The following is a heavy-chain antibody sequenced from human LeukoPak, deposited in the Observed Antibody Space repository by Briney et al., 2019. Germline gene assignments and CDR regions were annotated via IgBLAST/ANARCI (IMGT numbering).Heavy chain of an antibody. Sequence: LGESLKISCKGSGYSFTSYWICWVRQMPGKGLEWMGIIYPGYSDTRYSPSFPGQVPISADKSISTAYLQWSSLKASDTAMYYCAREEPDGSSPDYWGQGTLVTVSS. CDR3: AREEPDGSSPDY. CDR2: IYPGYSDT. V-gene: IGHV5-51*01. J-gene: IGHJ4*02. CDR1: GYSFTSYW. D-gene: IGHD1-14*01.